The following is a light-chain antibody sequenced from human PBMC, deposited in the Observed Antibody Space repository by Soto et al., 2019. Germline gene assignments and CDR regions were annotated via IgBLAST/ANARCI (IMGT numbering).Light chain of an antibody. V-gene: IGKV3-20*01. CDR3: QQDGSSPPKYT. CDR1: QSVSSSY. Sequence: EIVLTQSPGTLSLSPGERATLSCRASQSVSSSYLAWYQQKPGRAPRLLIYGASSRATGTTDRFSGSESGTDFTHTLSRPEPEDFAVYYYQQDGSSPPKYTFGQGTKLEIK. CDR2: GAS. J-gene: IGKJ2*01.